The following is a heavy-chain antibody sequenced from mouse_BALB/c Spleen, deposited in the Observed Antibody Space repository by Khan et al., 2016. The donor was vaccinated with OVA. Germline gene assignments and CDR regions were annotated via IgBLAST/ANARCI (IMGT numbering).Heavy chain of an antibody. V-gene: IGHV1S135*01. CDR2: IDPFSGDT. CDR3: TRHGYVAWFTY. J-gene: IGHJ3*01. Sequence: VQLKESGPELMKPGASVKISCKASGYSFTSYYIHWVMESHGKSLEWIGYIDPFSGDTTYNQKFKGKATLTVDKSSSTAYILLSNLTSEDSAVYDCTRHGYVAWFTYWGQGTLVTVSA. CDR1: GYSFTSYY. D-gene: IGHD2-2*01.